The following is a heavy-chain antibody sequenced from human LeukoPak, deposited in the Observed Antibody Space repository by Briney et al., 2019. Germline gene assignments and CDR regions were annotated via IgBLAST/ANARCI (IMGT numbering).Heavy chain of an antibody. CDR1: GFTFSTYA. D-gene: IGHD3-22*01. CDR2: ISGSGDTT. J-gene: IGHJ4*02. V-gene: IGHV3-23*01. CDR3: AKRAGVGSGSPLNNYFDY. Sequence: GGSLRLSCSASGFTFSTYAMSWVRRAPGKGLEWVSAISGSGDTTYFADSVKGRFTISRDNSKSTLYLQMNSLRGEDTAVYFCAKRAGVGSGSPLNNYFDYWGQGTLVTVSS.